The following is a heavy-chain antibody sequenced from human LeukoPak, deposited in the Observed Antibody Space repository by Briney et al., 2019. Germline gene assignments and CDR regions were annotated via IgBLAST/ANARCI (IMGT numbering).Heavy chain of an antibody. V-gene: IGHV3-30*18. CDR1: GFTFSSYG. D-gene: IGHD4-17*01. J-gene: IGHJ4*02. CDR3: ANNNGDYGTFDY. Sequence: PGRSLRLSCAASGFTFSSYGMHWVRQAPGKGLEWVAVISYDGSNKYYADSVKGRFTISRDNSKNTLYLQMNSLRAEDTAVYYCANNNGDYGTFDYWGQGTLVTASS. CDR2: ISYDGSNK.